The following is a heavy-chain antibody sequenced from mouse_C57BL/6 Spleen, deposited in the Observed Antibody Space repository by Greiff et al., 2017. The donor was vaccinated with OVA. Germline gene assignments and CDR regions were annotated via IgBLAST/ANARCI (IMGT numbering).Heavy chain of an antibody. D-gene: IGHD2-4*01. CDR1: GFNIKDYY. V-gene: IGHV14-2*01. CDR3: AEGYDYQAWFAY. Sequence: EVQLQQSGAELVKPGASVKLSCTASGFNIKDYYMHWVKQRTEQGLEWIGRIDPEAGETKYAPKFQGKATITADTSSNTAYLQLSSLTSEDTAVYYCAEGYDYQAWFAYWGQGTLVTVSA. CDR2: IDPEAGET. J-gene: IGHJ3*01.